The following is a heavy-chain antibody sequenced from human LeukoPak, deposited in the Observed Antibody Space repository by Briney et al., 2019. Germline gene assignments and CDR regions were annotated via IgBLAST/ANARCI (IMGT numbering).Heavy chain of an antibody. CDR1: GFTFSSYA. J-gene: IGHJ4*02. CDR2: ISYDGSNK. V-gene: IGHV3-30*04. D-gene: IGHD1-26*01. Sequence: GRSLRLSCAASGFTFSSYAMHWVRQAPGKGLEWVAVISYDGSNKYYADSVKGRFTISRDNSKSTLYLQMNSLRVDDTAVYYCARDPQRREFDYWGQGTLVTVSS. CDR3: ARDPQRREFDY.